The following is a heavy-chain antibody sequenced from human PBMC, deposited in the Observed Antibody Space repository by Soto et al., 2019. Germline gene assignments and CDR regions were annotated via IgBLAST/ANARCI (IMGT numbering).Heavy chain of an antibody. J-gene: IGHJ6*02. D-gene: IGHD3-3*01. CDR1: GFTFSSYA. V-gene: IGHV3-23*01. Sequence: PGGSLRLSCAASGFTFSSYAMSWVRQAPGKGLEWVSAISGSGGSTYYADSVKGRFTISRDNSKNTLYLQMNSLRAEDTAVYYCASDILEWYHRDVGMDVWGQGTTVTVSS. CDR3: ASDILEWYHRDVGMDV. CDR2: ISGSGGST.